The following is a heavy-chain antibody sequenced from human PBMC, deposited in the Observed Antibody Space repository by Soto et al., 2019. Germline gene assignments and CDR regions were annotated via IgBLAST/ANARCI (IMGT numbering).Heavy chain of an antibody. Sequence: EVQLVESGGVLVQPGGALRLYCAASGFTFSDYWMSWVRQAPGKGLECVASIKYDGSAKYYVDSVKGRFTISRDNAKNSFDLQMNSVRVEDTAVYDCARRNLFAYWGQGTLVNVSP. CDR1: GFTFSDYW. CDR3: ARRNLFAY. D-gene: IGHD1-1*01. V-gene: IGHV3-7*01. J-gene: IGHJ4*02. CDR2: IKYDGSAK.